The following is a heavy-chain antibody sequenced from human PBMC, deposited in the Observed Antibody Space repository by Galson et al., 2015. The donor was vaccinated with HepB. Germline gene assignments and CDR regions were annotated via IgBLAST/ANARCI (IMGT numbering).Heavy chain of an antibody. CDR3: AHSPCQSSGGSCYPLAYWYFDL. J-gene: IGHJ2*01. Sequence: PALVKPTQTLTLTCTFSGFSLSTSGMCVSWIRQPPGKALEWLARIDWDDDKYYSTSLKTRLTISKDTSKNQVVLTMTNMDPVDTATYYCAHSPCQSSGGSCYPLAYWYFDLWGRGTLVTVSS. CDR2: IDWDDDK. D-gene: IGHD2-15*01. CDR1: GFSLSTSGMC. V-gene: IGHV2-70*12.